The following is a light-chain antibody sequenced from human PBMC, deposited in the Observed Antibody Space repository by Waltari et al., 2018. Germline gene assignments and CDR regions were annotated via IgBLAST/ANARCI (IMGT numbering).Light chain of an antibody. J-gene: IGLJ3*02. V-gene: IGLV2-14*01. Sequence: QSALTQPASVSGSPGQSITISCPGPSSDVGGYNYFSWYQQHPGKAPKLMIFYVIKRPSGVSNRFSGSKSVSTASLTISGLQAEDEADFYCNSYTSSSTWVFGGGTKLTVL. CDR1: SSDVGGYNY. CDR2: YVI. CDR3: NSYTSSSTWV.